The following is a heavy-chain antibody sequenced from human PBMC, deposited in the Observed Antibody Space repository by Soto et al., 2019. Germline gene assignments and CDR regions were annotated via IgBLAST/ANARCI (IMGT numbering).Heavy chain of an antibody. Sequence: TSQTLSLTCTVSGGDISTYYWTCIRQPASKGLEWNGLLSRTGCPKYNPSLQSRGTMSLDTANNQFSLRLTSVTAADTAVYYCARGQRFSDRFDPSGPGTLVTVSS. J-gene: IGHJ5*02. CDR2: LSRTGCP. CDR1: GGDISTYY. CDR3: ARGQRFSDRFDP. V-gene: IGHV4-4*07. D-gene: IGHD3-3*01.